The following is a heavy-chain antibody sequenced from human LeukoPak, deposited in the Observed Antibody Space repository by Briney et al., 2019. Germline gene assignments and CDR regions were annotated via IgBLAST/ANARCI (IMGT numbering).Heavy chain of an antibody. J-gene: IGHJ4*02. Sequence: PSETLSLTCTVSGDSIRSGSYYWSWIRQSAGKGLEWIGRIDTSGSTNYNPSLKSRVTISVDTSKNQFSLKLSSVTAADTAVYYCARVLNEGSYYVRHYFDYWGQGTLVTVSS. V-gene: IGHV4-61*02. D-gene: IGHD1-26*01. CDR1: GDSIRSGSYY. CDR2: IDTSGST. CDR3: ARVLNEGSYYVRHYFDY.